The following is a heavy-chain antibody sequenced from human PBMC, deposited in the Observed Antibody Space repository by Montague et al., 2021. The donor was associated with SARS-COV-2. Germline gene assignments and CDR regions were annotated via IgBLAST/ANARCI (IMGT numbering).Heavy chain of an antibody. CDR2: ISSTGGST. CDR1: GFTFSSYA. D-gene: IGHD3-10*01. J-gene: IGHJ5*02. Sequence: SLRLSCAASGFTFSSYAMIWVRQAPGKGLEWVSTISSTGGSTYYXXSVKGRFIISRDNSRNTVYMQMNNLRAEDTAVYYCAKGFTYYFASGGYPNYFDPWGQGTLVSVSS. V-gene: IGHV3-23*01. CDR3: AKGFTYYFASGGYPNYFDP.